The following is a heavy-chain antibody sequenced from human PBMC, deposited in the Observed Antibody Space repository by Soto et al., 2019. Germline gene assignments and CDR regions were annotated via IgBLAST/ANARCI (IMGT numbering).Heavy chain of an antibody. J-gene: IGHJ3*01. CDR2: MSHSGGT. CDR3: ACVERGTATSVVDAFDL. Sequence: QVQLQQWGAGLLKPSETLSLTCAVYGGFVTSGSYYWSWIRQPPGKGPEWNGEMSHSGGTHFNPSLKRPVTISVDTSKKQSTLKMSSVTAEDTALLYCACVERGTATSVVDAFDLCGLGRIGTVSP. CDR1: GGFVTSGSYY. V-gene: IGHV4-34*01. D-gene: IGHD1-1*01.